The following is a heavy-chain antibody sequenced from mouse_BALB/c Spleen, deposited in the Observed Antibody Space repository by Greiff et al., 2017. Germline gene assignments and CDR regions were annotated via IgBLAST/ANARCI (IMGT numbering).Heavy chain of an antibody. CDR3: ASYGNSAWFAY. CDR2: ISSGGST. D-gene: IGHD2-1*01. Sequence: DVKLVESGGGLVKPGGSLKLSCAASGFTFSSYAMSWVRQTPEKRLEWVASISSGGSTYYPDSVKGRFTISRDNARNILYLQMSSLRSEDTAMYYCASYGNSAWFAYWGQGTLVTVSA. J-gene: IGHJ3*01. V-gene: IGHV5-6-5*01. CDR1: GFTFSSYA.